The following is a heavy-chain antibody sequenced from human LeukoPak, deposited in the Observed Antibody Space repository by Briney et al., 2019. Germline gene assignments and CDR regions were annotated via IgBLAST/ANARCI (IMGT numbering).Heavy chain of an antibody. D-gene: IGHD3-22*01. Sequence: GGSLRLSCAASGFTFSSYSMNWVRQAPGKGLEWVSSISSSSSYIYYADSVKGRFTISRDNAKNSLYLQMNSLRAEDTAVYYCARDSVATMIVVGSFDYWDQGTLVTVSS. CDR1: GFTFSSYS. J-gene: IGHJ4*02. CDR2: ISSSSSYI. CDR3: ARDSVATMIVVGSFDY. V-gene: IGHV3-21*01.